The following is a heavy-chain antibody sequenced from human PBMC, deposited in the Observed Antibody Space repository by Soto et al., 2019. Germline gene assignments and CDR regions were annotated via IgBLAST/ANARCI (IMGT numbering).Heavy chain of an antibody. V-gene: IGHV4-34*01. CDR3: ARQGIAAAGTTRAYYYGMDV. CDR2: INHSGST. CDR1: GGSFSGYY. J-gene: IGHJ6*02. Sequence: SATLSITCAVYGGSFSGYYWSWIRQPPGKGLEWIGEINHSGSTNYNPSLKSRVTISVDTSKNQFSLKLSSVTAADTAVYYCARQGIAAAGTTRAYYYGMDVWGQGTTVTVSS. D-gene: IGHD6-13*01.